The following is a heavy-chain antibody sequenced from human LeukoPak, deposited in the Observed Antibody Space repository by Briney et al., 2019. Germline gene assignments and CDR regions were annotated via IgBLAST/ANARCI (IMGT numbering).Heavy chain of an antibody. J-gene: IGHJ4*02. CDR1: GGSFSVYY. CDR3: ARGALRFSDRTAY. Sequence: PSETLSLTCAVYGGSFSVYYWSWIRQPPGKGLEWIGEINHSGSTNYNPSLKSRVTISVDTSKNQFSLKLSSVTAADTAVYYCARGALRFSDRTAYWGQGTLVTVSS. V-gene: IGHV4-34*01. CDR2: INHSGST. D-gene: IGHD3-3*01.